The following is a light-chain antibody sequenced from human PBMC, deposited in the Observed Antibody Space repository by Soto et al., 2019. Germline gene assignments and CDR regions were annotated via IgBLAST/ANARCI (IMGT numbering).Light chain of an antibody. CDR1: QSVSSK. J-gene: IGKJ2*01. V-gene: IGKV3-15*01. Sequence: EIVMTQSPATLSVSPGERATLSCRASQSVSSKLAWYQQKPGQAPRLLISDASTRATGIPARFSGSGSGTEFTLTISSLKSEDFALYYCHQYNSWPTGTFGQGTKVDIK. CDR2: DAS. CDR3: HQYNSWPTGT.